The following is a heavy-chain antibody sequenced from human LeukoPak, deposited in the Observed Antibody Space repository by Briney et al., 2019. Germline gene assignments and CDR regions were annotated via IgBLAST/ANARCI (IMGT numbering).Heavy chain of an antibody. Sequence: PGGSLRLSCAASGFTFSDYYMSWIRQAPGKGLEWVGRIKSKTDGGTTDYAAPVKGRFTISRDDSKNTLYLQMNSLKTEDTAVYYCIAMEVLRYFDWLFPLDYWGQGTLVTVSS. J-gene: IGHJ4*02. CDR2: IKSKTDGGTT. V-gene: IGHV3-15*01. D-gene: IGHD3-9*01. CDR1: GFTFSDYY. CDR3: IAMEVLRYFDWLFPLDY.